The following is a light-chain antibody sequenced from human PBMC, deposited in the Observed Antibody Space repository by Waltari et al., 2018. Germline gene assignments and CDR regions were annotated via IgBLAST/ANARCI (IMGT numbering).Light chain of an antibody. J-gene: IGKJ4*01. CDR2: WEA. CDR1: QSLLYSSVNKNC. Sequence: DIVLTQSPDSLAVSLGERATINCKSSQSLLYSSVNKNCLAWYQKKAGQPPKLLIFWEATREPGVPDQFSGSGSGTDFTLTISSLQAEDVAVYYCQQYCSSPLTFGGGTKVEIK. CDR3: QQYCSSPLT. V-gene: IGKV4-1*01.